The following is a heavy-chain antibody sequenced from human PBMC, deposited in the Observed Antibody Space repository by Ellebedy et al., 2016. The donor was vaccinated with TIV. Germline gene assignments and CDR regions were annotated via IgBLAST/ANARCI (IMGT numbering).Heavy chain of an antibody. V-gene: IGHV3-33*01. CDR2: IWYDGSNK. D-gene: IGHD3-3*02. CDR3: ARDCCTWRHFGY. J-gene: IGHJ4*02. Sequence: PGGSLTLSCAASGFTFSSYGMHWVRQAPGKGLEWVAVIWYDGSNKYYADSVKGRFTISRYNSKNTLYIQMNSMSAEDTAVYYCARDCCTWRHFGYWGQGTLVTVSS. CDR1: GFTFSSYG.